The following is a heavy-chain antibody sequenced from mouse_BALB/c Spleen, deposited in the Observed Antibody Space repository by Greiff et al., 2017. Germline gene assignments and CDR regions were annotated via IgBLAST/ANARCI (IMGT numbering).Heavy chain of an antibody. V-gene: IGHV5-17*02. J-gene: IGHJ2*01. Sequence: EVMLVESGGGLVQPGGSRKLSCAASGFTFSSFGMHWVRQAPEKGLEWVAYISSGSSTIYYADTVKGRFTISRDNPKNTLFLQMTSLRSEDTAMYYCARSPRYYLDYWGQGTTLTVSS. CDR2: ISSGSSTI. CDR1: GFTFSSFG. CDR3: ARSPRYYLDY.